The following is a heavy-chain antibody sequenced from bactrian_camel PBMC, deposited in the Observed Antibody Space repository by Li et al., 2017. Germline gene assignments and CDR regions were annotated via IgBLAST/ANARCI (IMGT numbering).Heavy chain of an antibody. CDR2: IYSGEINT. CDR1: GFTFSNYP. Sequence: HVQLVESGGGLVQPGGSLTLSCAASGFTFSNYPMSWVRQAPGKGLEWISSIYSGEINTYYAESVKGRFTISRDNAKNTVYLQLNSLKTDDTAVYYCAYRGTYFEYNYWGQGTQVTVS. CDR3: AYRGTYFEYNY. D-gene: IGHD7*01. J-gene: IGHJ4*01. V-gene: IGHV3-2*01.